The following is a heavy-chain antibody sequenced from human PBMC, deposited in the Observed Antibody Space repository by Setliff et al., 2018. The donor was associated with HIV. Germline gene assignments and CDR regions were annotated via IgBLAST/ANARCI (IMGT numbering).Heavy chain of an antibody. CDR3: TRDDPPGYCSSTTCPYLFDC. CDR1: GFSFDDYA. Sequence: PGGSLRLSCTASGFSFDDYALTWVRQAPGKGLEWVGFIRSKSIGGTTDYGASAKGRFTISRDDSKTIAYLQMNSLTTEDTAVYFCTRDDPPGYCSSTTCPYLFDCWGRGTLITVSS. J-gene: IGHJ4*02. D-gene: IGHD2-2*01. V-gene: IGHV3-49*04. CDR2: IRSKSIGGTT.